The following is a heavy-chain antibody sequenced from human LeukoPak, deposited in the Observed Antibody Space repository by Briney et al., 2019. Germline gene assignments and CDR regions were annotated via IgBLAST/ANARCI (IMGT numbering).Heavy chain of an antibody. V-gene: IGHV1-2*06. Sequence: VAXVKVSCKASGYTFTGYSVHWVRQAPGQGLEGMGRINPNSGATDYAQKFQRRVTMTRDTSISTVYMELNRLRSDDTAVYYCARELPFDYWGQGTLVTVSS. J-gene: IGHJ4*02. CDR1: GYTFTGYS. D-gene: IGHD3-10*01. CDR2: INPNSGAT. CDR3: ARELPFDY.